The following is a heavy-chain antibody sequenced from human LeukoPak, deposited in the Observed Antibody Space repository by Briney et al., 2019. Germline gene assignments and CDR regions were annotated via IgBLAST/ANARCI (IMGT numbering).Heavy chain of an antibody. V-gene: IGHV1-2*02. Sequence: ASVKVSCKASGYTFTGYYMHWVRQAPGQGLEWMGWINPNSGGTHYAQNFQGRVTMTRDTSISTAYMELSRLRSDDTAVYYCARDFRGSDIVGVWFDPWGQGTLVTVSS. CDR2: INPNSGGT. J-gene: IGHJ5*02. CDR1: GYTFTGYY. D-gene: IGHD2-15*01. CDR3: ARDFRGSDIVGVWFDP.